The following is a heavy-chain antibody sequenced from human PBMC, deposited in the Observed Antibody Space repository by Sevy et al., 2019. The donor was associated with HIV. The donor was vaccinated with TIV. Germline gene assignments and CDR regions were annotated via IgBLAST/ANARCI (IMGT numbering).Heavy chain of an antibody. CDR3: AKGTLHYYDSSGYFDY. J-gene: IGHJ4*02. Sequence: GGSLRLSCAASGFTFSSYGMHWVRQAPGKGLEWVAFIRYDGSNKYYADSVKGRFTISRDNSKNTLYLQMNSLRAEDTAVYYWAKGTLHYYDSSGYFDYWGQGTLVTVSS. V-gene: IGHV3-30*02. CDR1: GFTFSSYG. D-gene: IGHD3-22*01. CDR2: IRYDGSNK.